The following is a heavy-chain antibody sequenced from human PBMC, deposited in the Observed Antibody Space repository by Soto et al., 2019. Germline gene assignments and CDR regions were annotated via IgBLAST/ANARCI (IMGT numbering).Heavy chain of an antibody. CDR1: GFTFSTYG. J-gene: IGHJ4*02. CDR3: ARAVGTFYY. Sequence: QVQLVESGGGVVQPGRSLRLSCAASGFTFSTYGMHWVRQAPGMGLEWVAVIWYDGSHKDYVDSVKGRFTISRDNSKNILSLQMNSLRLVNSAVYNFARAVGTFYYWGQGTLVTVSS. V-gene: IGHV3-33*01. CDR2: IWYDGSHK. D-gene: IGHD1-26*01.